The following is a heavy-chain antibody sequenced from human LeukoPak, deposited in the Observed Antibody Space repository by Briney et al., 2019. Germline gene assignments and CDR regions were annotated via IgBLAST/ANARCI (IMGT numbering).Heavy chain of an antibody. CDR1: GFPFSNYW. D-gene: IGHD3-9*01. Sequence: GGSLRLSCAAAGFPFSNYWMSWVRQAPGKGLEWVANIRQDGSQIYYVDSVKGRFTISRDNAKNTLYLQMNSLRAEDTAVYYCARGADSGYSSDNWGQGTLVSVSS. CDR2: IRQDGSQI. J-gene: IGHJ4*02. V-gene: IGHV3-7*01. CDR3: ARGADSGYSSDN.